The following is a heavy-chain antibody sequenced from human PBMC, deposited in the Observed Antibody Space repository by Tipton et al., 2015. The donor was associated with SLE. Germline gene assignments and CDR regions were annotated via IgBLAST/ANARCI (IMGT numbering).Heavy chain of an antibody. Sequence: TLSLTCNVSGGSISSHYWSWIRQPPGKGLEWIGSIYHSGSTYYNPSLKSRVTISVDTSKNQFSLKLSSVTAADTAVYYCARDRDFSHHYYYGMDVWGQGTTVTVSS. J-gene: IGHJ6*02. V-gene: IGHV4-38-2*02. CDR3: ARDRDFSHHYYYGMDV. CDR1: GGSISSHY. D-gene: IGHD2/OR15-2a*01. CDR2: IYHSGST.